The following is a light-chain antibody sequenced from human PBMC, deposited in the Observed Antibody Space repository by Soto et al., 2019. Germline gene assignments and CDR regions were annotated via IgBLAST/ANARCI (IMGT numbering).Light chain of an antibody. J-gene: IGKJ1*01. CDR2: GAS. CDR1: QSVSSY. Sequence: EIVLTQSPGTLSLSPGERATLSCRASQSVSSYLAWYQLKPGQAPRLLIYGASTRATGIPARFSGSGSGTEFTLTISRLEPEDFAVYYCQQYNNWPPTFGQGTKVDIK. CDR3: QQYNNWPPT. V-gene: IGKV3-15*01.